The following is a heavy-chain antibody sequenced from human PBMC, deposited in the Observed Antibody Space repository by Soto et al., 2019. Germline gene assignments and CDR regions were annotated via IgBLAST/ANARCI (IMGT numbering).Heavy chain of an antibody. CDR3: ARMGMDDYGDYVTNNWFDP. CDR1: GGSISSGGYY. Sequence: SETLSLTCTVSGGSISSGGYYWSWIRQPPGKGLEWIGSIYHSGSTYYNPSLKSRVTISVDTSKNQFSLKLSSVTAADTAVYYCARMGMDDYGDYVTNNWFDPWGQGTLVTVSS. CDR2: IYHSGST. D-gene: IGHD4-17*01. V-gene: IGHV4-39*07. J-gene: IGHJ5*02.